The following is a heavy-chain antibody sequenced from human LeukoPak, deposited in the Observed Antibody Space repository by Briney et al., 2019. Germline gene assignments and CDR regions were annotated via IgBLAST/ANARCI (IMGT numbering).Heavy chain of an antibody. D-gene: IGHD3-22*01. Sequence: SETLSLTCAVYGGSFSGYYWSWIRQPPGKGLEWIGEINHSGSTNYNPSLKSRVTISVDTSKNQFSLKLSSVTAADTAVYYCARDQGDSSGYYYFDYWGQGTLVTVSS. CDR1: GGSFSGYY. J-gene: IGHJ4*02. CDR3: ARDQGDSSGYYYFDY. CDR2: INHSGST. V-gene: IGHV4-34*01.